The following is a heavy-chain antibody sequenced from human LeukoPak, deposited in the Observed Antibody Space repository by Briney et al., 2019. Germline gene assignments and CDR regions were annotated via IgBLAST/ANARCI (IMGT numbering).Heavy chain of an antibody. V-gene: IGHV3-21*01. CDR2: ITSSSTYI. CDR3: ARVSSLVAALSDY. J-gene: IGHJ4*02. D-gene: IGHD2-15*01. Sequence: GGSLRLSCAASGFTFSSYSMNWVRQAPGQGLEWVSSITSSSTYIYYADSVKGRFTISRDNAKNSLYLQMNSLRAEDTAVYYCARVSSLVAALSDYWGQGTLVTVSS. CDR1: GFTFSSYS.